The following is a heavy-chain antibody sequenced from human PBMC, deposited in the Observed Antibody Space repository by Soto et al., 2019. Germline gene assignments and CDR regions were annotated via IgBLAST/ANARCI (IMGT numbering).Heavy chain of an antibody. D-gene: IGHD2-2*01. CDR3: ARGASYCSSTSCRSKVMYNWFDP. CDR1: GGSISSGGYS. V-gene: IGHV4-30-2*01. Sequence: SETLSLTCAVSGGSISSGGYSWSWIRQPPGKGLEWIGYIYHSGSTYYNPSLKSRVTISVDRSKNQFSLKLSSVTAADTAVYYCARGASYCSSTSCRSKVMYNWFDPWGQGTLVTAPQ. CDR2: IYHSGST. J-gene: IGHJ5*02.